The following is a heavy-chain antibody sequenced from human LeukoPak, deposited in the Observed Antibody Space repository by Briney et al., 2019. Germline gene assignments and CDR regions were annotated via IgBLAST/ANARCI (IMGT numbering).Heavy chain of an antibody. CDR1: GYTFTSYG. J-gene: IGHJ6*02. V-gene: IGHV1-18*01. CDR2: ISAYNGNT. Sequence: ASVKVSCKASGYTFTSYGISWVRQAPGQGFEWMGWISAYNGNTNYAQKFQGRVTITADKSTSTAYMELSSLRSEDTAVYYCARRRITIFGVVYYGMDVWGQGTTVTVSS. D-gene: IGHD3-3*01. CDR3: ARRRITIFGVVYYGMDV.